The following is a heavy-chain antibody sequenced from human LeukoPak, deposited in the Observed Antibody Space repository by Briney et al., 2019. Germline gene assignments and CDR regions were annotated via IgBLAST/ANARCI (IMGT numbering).Heavy chain of an antibody. V-gene: IGHV3-66*01. CDR1: GFTVSDNY. Sequence: GGSLRLSCAASGFTVSDNYMSWVRQAPGKGLEWVSVIYSDGSTYYAGSVKGRVTISRDNSKNTLYLQINSLRAEDTALYYCARVEFYGSSGFFIGAYDIWGQGTMVTVSS. D-gene: IGHD3-22*01. CDR2: IYSDGST. CDR3: ARVEFYGSSGFFIGAYDI. J-gene: IGHJ3*02.